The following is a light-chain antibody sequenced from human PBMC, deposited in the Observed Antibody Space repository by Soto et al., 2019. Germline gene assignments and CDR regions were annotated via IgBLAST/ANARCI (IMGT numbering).Light chain of an antibody. CDR2: GAS. J-gene: IGKJ4*01. CDR3: QQYGVTPPNT. V-gene: IGKV3-20*01. Sequence: DIVLTQSPGTLSLSPGERATLSCRASQIVSSTYLAWFQQKPGQAPRLLIYGASTRATGIPDRFSGGGSGTDFTLTISGLEPEDFALYYCQQYGVTPPNTFGGGTKVEV. CDR1: QIVSSTY.